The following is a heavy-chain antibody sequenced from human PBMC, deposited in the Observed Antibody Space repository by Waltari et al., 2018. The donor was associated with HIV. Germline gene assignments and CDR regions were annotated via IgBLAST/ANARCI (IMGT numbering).Heavy chain of an antibody. CDR1: QFTFSHYS. J-gene: IGHJ6*02. Sequence: QVQLVESGGGVVQPGMSLTLSCTASQFTFSHYSMHWVRTAPGKGLVCDAVFSYDVKTNYYAFSVQGLYTVSIYNSNNTLQLQMNSLRTEDTAVYFCAGDLSISKVGDRLYYNYYAMDVWGLGTTVTVSS. CDR3: AGDLSISKVGDRLYYNYYAMDV. V-gene: IGHV3-30*04. D-gene: IGHD3-10*01. CDR2: FSYDVKTN.